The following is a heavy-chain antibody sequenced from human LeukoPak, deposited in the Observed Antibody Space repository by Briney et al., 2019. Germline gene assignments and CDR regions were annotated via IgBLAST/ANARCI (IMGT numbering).Heavy chain of an antibody. Sequence: GGSLRLSCVASGYTFRSYSMNWVRQAPGKGLEWASYISSTSGTIYYADSMKGRFTISRDNAKNSLYLQMNGLRAEDTAVYYCAGELVVPAAISSYDAFGIWGQGTMVTVSS. V-gene: IGHV3-48*04. CDR3: AGELVVPAAISSYDAFGI. CDR1: GYTFRSYS. J-gene: IGHJ3*02. CDR2: ISSTSGTI. D-gene: IGHD2-2*01.